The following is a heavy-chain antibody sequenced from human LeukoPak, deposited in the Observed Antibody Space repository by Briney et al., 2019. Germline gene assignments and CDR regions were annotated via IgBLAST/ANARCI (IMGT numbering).Heavy chain of an antibody. J-gene: IGHJ4*02. V-gene: IGHV3-23*01. CDR3: AKAGEIWRYYFDY. CDR2: ISGGGGST. D-gene: IGHD3-3*01. CDR1: GFTFSNYA. Sequence: GGSLRLSCEASGFTFSNYAMNWVRQAPGKGLEWVSTISGGGGSTYYADSVKGRFTIPRDNSKSTLYLQMNTLGAEDTAVYYCAKAGEIWRYYFDYWGQGTLVTVSS.